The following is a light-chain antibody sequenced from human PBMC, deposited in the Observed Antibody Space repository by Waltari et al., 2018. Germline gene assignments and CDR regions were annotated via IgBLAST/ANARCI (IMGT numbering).Light chain of an antibody. V-gene: IGKV2-30*01. J-gene: IGKJ5*01. CDR2: KVS. Sequence: DVGLTQSPLSLLVTPGQSASISCRSSQSLVYTDGISYLNWFHQRPGQAPRRLIYKVSNRDSGVPDRFSGSGSGTDFTLMISSVEADDVGVYFCMQATHWPVTFGQGTRLEIK. CDR3: MQATHWPVT. CDR1: QSLVYTDGISY.